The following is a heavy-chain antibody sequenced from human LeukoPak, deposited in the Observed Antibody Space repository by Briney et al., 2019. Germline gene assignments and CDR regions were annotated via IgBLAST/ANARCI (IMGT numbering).Heavy chain of an antibody. CDR3: ARDQPLTVSTWGYFYYYMDV. Sequence: GGSLRLSCAPSGFSFSIYWMSWVRQAPGKGLECVANIKQDGLDKYYVDSVKGRFTISRDNAKNSLYLQMNSLRAEDTAVYFCARDQPLTVSTWGYFYYYMDVWGRGTTVTVSS. CDR2: IKQDGLDK. J-gene: IGHJ6*03. CDR1: GFSFSIYW. D-gene: IGHD4-17*01. V-gene: IGHV3-7*01.